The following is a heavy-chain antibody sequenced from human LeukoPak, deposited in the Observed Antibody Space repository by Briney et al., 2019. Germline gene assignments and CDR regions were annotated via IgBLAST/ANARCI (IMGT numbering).Heavy chain of an antibody. CDR2: ISSTGRT. J-gene: IGHJ5*02. Sequence: SSETLSLTCTVSGGSISSDTYFWSWIRQPAGKGLEWIGRISSTGRTDYNPSLTSRVTISIDTSKNQVSMKLSSVTAADTAVYYCARRGSSWNWFDPWGQGTLVTVSS. CDR3: ARRGSSWNWFDP. D-gene: IGHD6-13*01. V-gene: IGHV4-61*02. CDR1: GGSISSDTYF.